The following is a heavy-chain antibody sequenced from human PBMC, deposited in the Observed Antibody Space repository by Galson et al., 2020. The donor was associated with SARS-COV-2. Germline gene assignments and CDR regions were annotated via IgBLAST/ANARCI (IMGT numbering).Heavy chain of an antibody. CDR2: ISYDGSNK. D-gene: IGHD2-2*01. CDR3: AKDLGVVVPAPGD. J-gene: IGHJ4*02. V-gene: IGHV3-30*18. CDR1: GFTFSSYG. Sequence: GESLKISCAASGFTFSSYGMHWVRQAPGKGLEWVAVISYDGSNKYYADSVKGRFTISRDNSKNTLYLQMNSLRAEDTAVYYCAKDLGVVVPAPGDWGQGTLVTVSS.